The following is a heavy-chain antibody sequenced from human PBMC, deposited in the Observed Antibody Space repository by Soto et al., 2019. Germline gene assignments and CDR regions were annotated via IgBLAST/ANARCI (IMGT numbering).Heavy chain of an antibody. CDR2: IYYSGST. D-gene: IGHD4-17*01. Sequence: QVQLQESGPGLVKPSQTLSLTCTVSGGSISSGGYYWSWIRQHPGKGLEWIGYIYYSGSTYYNPSLKSRITRSVDTSKSQFALKLSHVTAAHTAVYSWVIRNTVTTHWYFDLWGRGTLVTVSS. CDR1: GGSISSGGYY. V-gene: IGHV4-31*03. CDR3: VIRNTVTTHWYFDL. J-gene: IGHJ2*01.